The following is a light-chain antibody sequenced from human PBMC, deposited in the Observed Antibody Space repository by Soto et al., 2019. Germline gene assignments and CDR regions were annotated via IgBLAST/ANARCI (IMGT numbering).Light chain of an antibody. CDR3: QQYGSSPRT. V-gene: IGKV3D-20*01. CDR1: QSVNNN. Sequence: EIILTQSPASLSVSPGERATLSCRASQSVNNNLAWYQQRAGQAPRLLIYHASARVTGIPDRFSGSGSGTDFTLTISRLEPEDFAVYYCQQYGSSPRTFGRGTKVDIK. J-gene: IGKJ1*01. CDR2: HAS.